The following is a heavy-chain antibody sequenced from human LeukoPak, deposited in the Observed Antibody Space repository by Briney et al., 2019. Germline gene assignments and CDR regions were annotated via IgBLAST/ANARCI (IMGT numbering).Heavy chain of an antibody. CDR2: INPNSGGT. V-gene: IGHV1-2*02. CDR3: ARGRMAVAGSYEY. CDR1: GYTFTGYY. J-gene: IGHJ4*02. D-gene: IGHD6-19*01. Sequence: GASVKVSCKASGYTFTGYYMHWVRQAPGQGLEWMGWINPNSGGTNYAQKFQGRVTMTRDTSISTAYMELSRLRSDDTAAYYCARGRMAVAGSYEYWGQGTLVTVSS.